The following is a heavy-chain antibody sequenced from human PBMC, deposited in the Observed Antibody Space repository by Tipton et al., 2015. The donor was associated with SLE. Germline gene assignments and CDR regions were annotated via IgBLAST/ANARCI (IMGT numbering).Heavy chain of an antibody. CDR2: IADTGSP. CDR3: ARGPFQRWPPGAY. CDR1: GGSFSGYH. Sequence: TLSLTCAVYGGSFSGYHWTWIRQPPGQGLEWIGEIADTGSPNYNPSLKSRVTISLDTSKSQFSLILNSLTAADTAVYYCARGPFQRWPPGAYWCQGTLVTVSS. D-gene: IGHD6-19*01. J-gene: IGHJ4*02. V-gene: IGHV4-34*01.